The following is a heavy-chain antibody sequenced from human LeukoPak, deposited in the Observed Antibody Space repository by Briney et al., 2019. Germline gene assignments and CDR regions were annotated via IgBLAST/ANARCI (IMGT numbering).Heavy chain of an antibody. Sequence: SETLSLTCTVSGGSISSYYWSWIRQPPGKGLGWIGYIHYSGSTNYNPSLKSRVTISVDTSKNQFSLKLSSVTAADTAVYYCARRLNSGYGEYMDVWGKGTTVTVSS. CDR1: GGSISSYY. CDR3: ARRLNSGYGEYMDV. D-gene: IGHD5-12*01. V-gene: IGHV4-59*08. J-gene: IGHJ6*03. CDR2: IHYSGST.